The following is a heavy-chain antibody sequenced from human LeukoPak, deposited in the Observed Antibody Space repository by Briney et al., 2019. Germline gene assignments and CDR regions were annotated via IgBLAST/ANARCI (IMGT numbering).Heavy chain of an antibody. CDR2: LRYDGSNK. J-gene: IGHJ4*02. CDR1: GFSFSSYA. D-gene: IGHD6-13*01. V-gene: IGHV3-30*02. Sequence: GGSLRLSCAASGFSFSSYAMHWVRQAPGKGLEWVALLRYDGSNKKYADSVKGRFTVSRDNSKKMLYLQMNSLRAEDTAVYYCAKDPFTYSSNWYFDFWGQGTLVTVSS. CDR3: AKDPFTYSSNWYFDF.